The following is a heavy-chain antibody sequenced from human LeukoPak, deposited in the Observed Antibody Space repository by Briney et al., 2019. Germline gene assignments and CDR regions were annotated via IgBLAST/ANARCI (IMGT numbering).Heavy chain of an antibody. V-gene: IGHV3-21*01. J-gene: IGHJ6*02. Sequence: PGGSLRLSCVASGFTFSSYSMNWVRQAPGKGLEWASSISSSSTYMFYGDSMKDRFTISRDNAKSSLYLQMNSLRAEDTAVYYCARDRSGSYPETYGMDVWGQGTTVTVSS. CDR3: ARDRSGSYPETYGMDV. CDR2: ISSSSTYM. D-gene: IGHD1-26*01. CDR1: GFTFSSYS.